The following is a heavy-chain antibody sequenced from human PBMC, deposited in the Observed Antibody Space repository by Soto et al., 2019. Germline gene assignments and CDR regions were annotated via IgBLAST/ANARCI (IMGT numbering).Heavy chain of an antibody. CDR2: TYYRSKWYN. V-gene: IGHV6-1*01. CDR3: ARGGPGDYVCPFDY. D-gene: IGHD4-17*01. J-gene: IGHJ4*02. CDR1: GDSVSSNSAA. Sequence: QVQLQQSGPGLVKPSQPLSLTCAISGDSVSSNSAAWHWIRQSPSRGLEWLGRTYYRSKWYNDYAVSVKSRITINPDPSKNQFSLQLNPVTPEDTAVYYCARGGPGDYVCPFDYWGQGTLVTVSS.